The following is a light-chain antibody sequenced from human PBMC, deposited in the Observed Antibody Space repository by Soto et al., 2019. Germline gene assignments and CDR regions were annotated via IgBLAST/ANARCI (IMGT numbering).Light chain of an antibody. Sequence: DIQVTQSPSSLSASVGDRVTITCRASQSIRTNLNWYQQRPGKPPNLLIHTASTLQTGVPSRFSGSGSGTDFTLIISSLQPEDVATYYCQQTYSTLNIFGLGTKLEIK. V-gene: IGKV1-39*01. CDR2: TAS. CDR1: QSIRTN. CDR3: QQTYSTLNI. J-gene: IGKJ2*01.